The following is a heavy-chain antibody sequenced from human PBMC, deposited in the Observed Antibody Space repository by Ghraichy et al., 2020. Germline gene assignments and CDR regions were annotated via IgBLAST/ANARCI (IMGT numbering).Heavy chain of an antibody. Sequence: GGSLRLSCAASGFTFSTYCMHWVRQAPGKGLVWVSPISSVKGCTRHADSVKGRFTISRDNAKNSLYLQMNSLRAEDTAVYYCARVEQQLVPLDYWCQGTLVTVSS. CDR1: GFTFSTYC. V-gene: IGHV3-21*01. J-gene: IGHJ4*02. CDR2: ISSVKGCT. CDR3: ARVEQQLVPLDY. D-gene: IGHD6-13*01.